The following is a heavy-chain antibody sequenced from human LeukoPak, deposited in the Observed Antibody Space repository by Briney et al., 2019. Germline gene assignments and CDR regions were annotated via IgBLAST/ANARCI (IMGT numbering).Heavy chain of an antibody. CDR3: AINQAGYCGGGSCYRHEFYYMDV. J-gene: IGHJ6*03. Sequence: ASVKVSCKASGGTFSTYVISWVRQAPGQGLEWMGGIIPVFGTANYAEKFQDRVTVTADKSTSTDYMELSSLRSEDTAMYYCAINQAGYCGGGSCYRHEFYYMDVWGKGTSVTVSS. D-gene: IGHD2-15*01. V-gene: IGHV1-69*06. CDR1: GGTFSTYV. CDR2: IIPVFGTA.